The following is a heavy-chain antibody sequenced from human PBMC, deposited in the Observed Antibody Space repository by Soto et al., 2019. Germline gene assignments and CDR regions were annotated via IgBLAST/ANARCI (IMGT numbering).Heavy chain of an antibody. V-gene: IGHV4-31*03. D-gene: IGHD3-3*01. CDR2: IYYSGST. Sequence: PSETLSLTCTVSGGSISSGGYYWSWIRQQPGKGLEWIGYIYYSGSTYYNPSLKSRVTISVDTSKNQFSLKLSSVTAADTAVYYCARDRRAYYDFWSGYYKGGEGNAFDIWGQGTMVTVSS. CDR1: GGSISSGGYY. J-gene: IGHJ3*02. CDR3: ARDRRAYYDFWSGYYKGGEGNAFDI.